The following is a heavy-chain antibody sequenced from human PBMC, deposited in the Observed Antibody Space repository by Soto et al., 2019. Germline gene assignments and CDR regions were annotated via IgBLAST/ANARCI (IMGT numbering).Heavy chain of an antibody. Sequence: PGGSLRLSCAASGFGFSRYSMNWVRQAPGKGLEWVSCISSSSAYIQYADSVKGRFTIFRDNAKNSLYLQMNSLRADDTAVYYCARDTARAMVRIYYGMDVWGQGSTVTVSS. J-gene: IGHJ6*02. D-gene: IGHD3-10*01. V-gene: IGHV3-21*01. CDR3: ARDTARAMVRIYYGMDV. CDR2: ISSSSAYI. CDR1: GFGFSRYS.